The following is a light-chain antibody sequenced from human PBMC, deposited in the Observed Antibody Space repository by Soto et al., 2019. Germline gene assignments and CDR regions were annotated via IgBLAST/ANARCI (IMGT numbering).Light chain of an antibody. Sequence: EIVLTQSPGTLSLSPGERATLSCRASQSVSSNLAGYQQKPGQAPRLLIYDASIRATGIPDRFSGSGSGTDFTLTISSLEPEDFAVYYCQQRSNWPLTFGGGTKVDIK. J-gene: IGKJ4*01. CDR1: QSVSSN. CDR3: QQRSNWPLT. CDR2: DAS. V-gene: IGKV3-11*01.